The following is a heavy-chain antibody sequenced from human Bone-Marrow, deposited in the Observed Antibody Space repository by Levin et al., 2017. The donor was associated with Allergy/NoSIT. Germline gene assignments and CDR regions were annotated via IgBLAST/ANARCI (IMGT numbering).Heavy chain of an antibody. CDR3: ARGGGSQKGGLDV. J-gene: IGHJ6*02. D-gene: IGHD3-10*01. V-gene: IGHV3-21*01. CDR2: IRSAGTYI. CDR1: GFSFSSYT. Sequence: GGSLRLSCAASGFSFSSYTMHWVRQAPGKGLEWVSSIRSAGTYIHYADSVKGRFTISRDNANNSVSLDMSSLRAEDTALYYCARGGGSQKGGLDVWGQGTTVTVSS.